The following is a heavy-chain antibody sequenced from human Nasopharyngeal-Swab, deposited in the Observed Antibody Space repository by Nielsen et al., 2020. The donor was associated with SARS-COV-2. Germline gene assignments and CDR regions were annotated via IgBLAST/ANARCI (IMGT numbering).Heavy chain of an antibody. CDR2: INHSGST. J-gene: IGHJ2*01. CDR3: ARGRYSSSWYGLIWYFDL. V-gene: IGHV4-34*01. Sequence: GSLRLSCAVYGGSFSGYYWSWIRQPPGKGLEWIGDINHSGSTHYNPSLKNRVTISVDTSKNQFSLKLSSVTAADTAVYYCARGRYSSSWYGLIWYFDLWGRGTLVTVSS. D-gene: IGHD6-13*01. CDR1: GGSFSGYY.